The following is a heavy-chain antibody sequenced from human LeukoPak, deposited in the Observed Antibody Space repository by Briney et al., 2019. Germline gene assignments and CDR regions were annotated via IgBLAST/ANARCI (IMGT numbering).Heavy chain of an antibody. CDR1: GFTVSSKY. Sequence: GGSLRLSCVASGFTVSSKYMSWVRQAPGKGLEWVSIFYSGGDSTYYADSVKGRFTISRDNFKNTLYLQMNNLRAEDTAVYYCARERYCGGDCYSFAFDIWGQGTMVTVPS. CDR3: ARERYCGGDCYSFAFDI. V-gene: IGHV3-66*01. D-gene: IGHD2-21*02. CDR2: FYSGGDST. J-gene: IGHJ3*02.